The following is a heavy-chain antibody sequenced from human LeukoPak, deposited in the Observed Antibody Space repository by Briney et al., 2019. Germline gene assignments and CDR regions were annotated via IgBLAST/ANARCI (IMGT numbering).Heavy chain of an antibody. CDR2: IYHSGST. CDR1: GGSISSSNW. V-gene: IGHV4-4*02. D-gene: IGHD3-10*01. J-gene: IGHJ3*02. CDR3: ARPRTPARDYYGPGDAFDI. Sequence: PSETLSLTCAVSGGSISSSNWWSWVRQPPGKGLEWIGEIYHSGSTNYNPSLKSRVTISVDKSKNQFSLKLSSVTAADTAVYYCARPRTPARDYYGPGDAFDIWGQGTMVIVSS.